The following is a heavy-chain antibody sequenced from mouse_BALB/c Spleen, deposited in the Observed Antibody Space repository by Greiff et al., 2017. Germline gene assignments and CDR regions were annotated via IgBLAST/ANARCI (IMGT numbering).Heavy chain of an antibody. CDR1: GYTFTSYY. CDR2: INPSNGGT. V-gene: IGHV1S16*01. J-gene: IGHJ3*01. D-gene: IGHD4-1*01. CDR3: TLGAWFAY. Sequence: VQLQQSGDDLVKPGASVKLSCKASGYTFTSYYMYWVKQRPGQGLEWIGGINPSNGGTNFNEKFKSKATLTVDKSSSTAYMQLSSLTSEDSAVYYCTLGAWFAYWGQGTLVTVSA.